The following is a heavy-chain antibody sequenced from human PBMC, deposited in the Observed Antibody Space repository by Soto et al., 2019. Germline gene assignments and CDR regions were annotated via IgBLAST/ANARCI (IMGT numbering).Heavy chain of an antibody. CDR2: ISYDGSDQ. CDR1: GFTFSSYG. D-gene: IGHD3-10*01. J-gene: IGHJ4*02. V-gene: IGHV3-30*18. Sequence: QVQLVESGGGVVQPGRSLRLSCAASGFTFSSYGMYWVRQAPGKGLEWVARISYDGSDQFYGDSVKGRFTISRDNSKKSLYVQMNSLRSEDTAVYYCANDTGADYWGQGTVVTVSA. CDR3: ANDTGADY.